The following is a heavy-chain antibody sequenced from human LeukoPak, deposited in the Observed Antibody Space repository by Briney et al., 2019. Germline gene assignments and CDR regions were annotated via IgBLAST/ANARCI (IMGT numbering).Heavy chain of an antibody. CDR1: GFTFSTYG. Sequence: GGSLRLSCAASGFTFSTYGIHWARQAPGKGLEWVSSISSSSSYIYYADSVKGRFTISRDNAKNSLYLQMNSLRAEDTAVYYCARDAHGYHAPYWGQGTLVTVSS. CDR3: ARDAHGYHAPY. D-gene: IGHD5-24*01. CDR2: ISSSSSYI. J-gene: IGHJ4*02. V-gene: IGHV3-21*01.